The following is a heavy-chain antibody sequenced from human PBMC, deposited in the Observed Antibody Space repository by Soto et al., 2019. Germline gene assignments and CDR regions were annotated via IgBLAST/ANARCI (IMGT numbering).Heavy chain of an antibody. D-gene: IGHD3-9*01. V-gene: IGHV1-69*01. J-gene: IGHJ4*02. CDR2: IIPIFGTA. Sequence: AAVKVSCKASGGTFSSYAISWVRQAPGQGLEWMGGIIPIFGTANYAQKFQGRVTITADESTSTAYMELSSLRSEDTAVYYCARDKGDLTGPDYWGQGTLVTVSS. CDR3: ARDKGDLTGPDY. CDR1: GGTFSSYA.